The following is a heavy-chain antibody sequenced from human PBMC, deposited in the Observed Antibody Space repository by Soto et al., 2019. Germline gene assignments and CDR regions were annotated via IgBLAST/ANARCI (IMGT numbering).Heavy chain of an antibody. J-gene: IGHJ4*02. CDR2: ISSGSSDT. Sequence: GGSLRLSCEASGFTVSRFSMNWFRQVPGKGLEWVASISSGSSDTWYADSVKGRFIISRDNAQNSLFLQMNTLRPEDTAMYYCARVAYWGPGTQVT. CDR3: ARVAY. CDR1: GFTVSRFS. V-gene: IGHV3-21*01.